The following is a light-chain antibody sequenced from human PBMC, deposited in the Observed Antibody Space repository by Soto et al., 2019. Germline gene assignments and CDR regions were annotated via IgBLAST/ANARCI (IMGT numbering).Light chain of an antibody. CDR1: QSVSSSY. CDR3: QQYGSSRWT. CDR2: AAS. Sequence: EVVLTQSPGTLSLSPGERTTLSCRASQSVSSSYLAWYQQKPGQAPRLLIYAASSRATGIPDRFSGSGSGTDFTLAIGRLEHEDFAVYYCQQYGSSRWTFGQGTKVETK. V-gene: IGKV3-20*01. J-gene: IGKJ1*01.